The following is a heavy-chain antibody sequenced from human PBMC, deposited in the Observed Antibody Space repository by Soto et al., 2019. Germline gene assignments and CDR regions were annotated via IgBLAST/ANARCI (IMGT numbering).Heavy chain of an antibody. CDR1: GASTVSHYH. V-gene: IGHV4-31*02. J-gene: IGHJ4*02. D-gene: IGHD6-13*01. Sequence: QVQLQESGPGLVKPSQTLSLTCSVSGASTVSHYHWTWIRQPPGKGLEWMGYIFNSGTTFYNPSLTSRPFISMDSSGNHFSLELRSVPAAVTAVHYCALALVPTTGLASSGQGTLVTVSS. CDR2: IFNSGTT. CDR3: ALALVPTTGLAS.